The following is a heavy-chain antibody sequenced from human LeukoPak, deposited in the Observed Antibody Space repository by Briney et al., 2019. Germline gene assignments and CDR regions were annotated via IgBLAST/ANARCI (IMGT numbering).Heavy chain of an antibody. Sequence: SETLSLTCTVSGGSISSYYWSWVRQPPGKGLEWIGYIYYSGSTNYNPSLKSRVTISVDTSKNQFSLELSSVTAADTPVYYCARGATTVTTLGFNFDYWGQGTLVTVSS. CDR2: IYYSGST. CDR3: ARGATTVTTLGFNFDY. V-gene: IGHV4-59*01. J-gene: IGHJ4*02. D-gene: IGHD4-17*01. CDR1: GGSISSYY.